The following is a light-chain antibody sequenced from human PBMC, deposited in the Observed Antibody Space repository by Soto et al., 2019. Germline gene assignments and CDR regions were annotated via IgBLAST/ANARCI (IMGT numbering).Light chain of an antibody. CDR2: SVS. Sequence: VWRQSPGTLHLSPGERATLSCRASQSVTNNQFAWFRQRPGQSPRRLICSVSNRATGIPDRFSGSGSGTDFTLKISRVEAEDVGVYYCNQGSRSPSTFGQGTKVDIK. J-gene: IGKJ1*01. CDR1: QSVTNNQ. V-gene: IGKV3-20*01. CDR3: NQGSRSPST.